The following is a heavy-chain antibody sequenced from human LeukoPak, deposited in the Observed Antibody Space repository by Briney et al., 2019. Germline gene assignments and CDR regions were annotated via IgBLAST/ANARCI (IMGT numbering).Heavy chain of an antibody. CDR2: INSSSRCT. D-gene: IGHD3-3*01. Sequence: KPAGSLSLSCAASGFIFSGYSMNWVRQAPGKGLEWVSSINSSSRCTYYADSVRGRFTISIDKSKNSLYLRLNSLRAEDTAVYYCASDANYDFWSGYYIAYFDCWGQGTLVTVCS. CDR1: GFIFSGYS. J-gene: IGHJ4*02. V-gene: IGHV3-21*01. CDR3: ASDANYDFWSGYYIAYFDC.